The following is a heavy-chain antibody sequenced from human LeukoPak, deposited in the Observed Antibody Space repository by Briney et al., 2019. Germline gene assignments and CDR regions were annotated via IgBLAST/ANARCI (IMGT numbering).Heavy chain of an antibody. CDR3: ARGGCSSTSCADGDY. Sequence: ASVNVSCKASGYTFTSYDINWVRQATGQGLEWMGWMNPNTCNTCYAQKFQGRVTMTRNTSISTAYMALSSLRSEDTAVYYCARGGCSSTSCADGDYWGQGTLVTVPS. CDR2: MNPNTCNT. D-gene: IGHD2-2*01. CDR1: GYTFTSYD. V-gene: IGHV1-8*01. J-gene: IGHJ4*02.